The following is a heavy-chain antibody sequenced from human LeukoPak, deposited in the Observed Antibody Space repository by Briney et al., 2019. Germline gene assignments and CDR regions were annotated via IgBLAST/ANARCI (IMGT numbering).Heavy chain of an antibody. D-gene: IGHD4-17*01. Sequence: GGSQRLSCAASGFIFSGYWMHWVRQAPGKGLVWVSRVDFDGSGTIYAASVKGRFTISRDNAKNTVYLQMNSLGVDDTAVYYCVRDGAATTPYDYWGQGTLVTVSS. CDR1: GFIFSGYW. J-gene: IGHJ4*02. CDR3: VRDGAATTPYDY. CDR2: VDFDGSGT. V-gene: IGHV3-74*01.